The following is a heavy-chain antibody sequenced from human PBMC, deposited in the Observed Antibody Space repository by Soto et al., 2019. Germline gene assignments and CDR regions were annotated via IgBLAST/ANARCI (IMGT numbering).Heavy chain of an antibody. J-gene: IGHJ5*02. CDR1: SGSISSSNW. V-gene: IGHV4-4*02. CDR3: ASLEIGANWSDP. Sequence: QVQLQESGPGLVKPSGTLSLTCAVSSGSISSSNWWSWVRQPPGKGLEWIGEIYHSGSTNYNPSLKSRVTIPVDKPKNQFSLKLSSVTAADTAVYYCASLEIGANWSDPWGQGTLVTVSS. D-gene: IGHD3-10*01. CDR2: IYHSGST.